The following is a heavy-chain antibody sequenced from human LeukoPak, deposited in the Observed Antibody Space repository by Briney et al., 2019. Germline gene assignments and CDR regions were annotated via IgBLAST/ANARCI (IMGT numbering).Heavy chain of an antibody. Sequence: SETLSLTCTDSGGSISSYYWSWIRQPPGKGLEWIGYIYYSGSTNYNPSLKSRATMSVDTSKNQFSLKLSSVTAADTAVYYCARVVVFGVVSSDYYYYYMDVWGKGTTVTVSS. J-gene: IGHJ6*03. CDR1: GGSISSYY. V-gene: IGHV4-59*12. CDR3: ARVVVFGVVSSDYYYYYMDV. CDR2: IYYSGST. D-gene: IGHD3-3*01.